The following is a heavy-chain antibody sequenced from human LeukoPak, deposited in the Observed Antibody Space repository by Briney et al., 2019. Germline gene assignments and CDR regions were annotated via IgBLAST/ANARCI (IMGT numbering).Heavy chain of an antibody. CDR1: GFTFSSYG. V-gene: IGHV3-30*02. J-gene: IGHJ6*02. CDR2: IWYDGSNK. Sequence: PGGSLRLSCAASGFTFSSYGMHWVRQAPGKGLEWVAVIWYDGSNKYYADSVKGRFTISRDNSKNTLYLQMNSLRAEDTAVYYCAKDGAVTTRYYYYNGMDVWGQGTTVTVSS. D-gene: IGHD4-11*01. CDR3: AKDGAVTTRYYYYNGMDV.